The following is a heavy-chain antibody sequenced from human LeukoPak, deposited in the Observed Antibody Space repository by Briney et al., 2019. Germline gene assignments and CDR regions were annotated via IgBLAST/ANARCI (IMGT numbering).Heavy chain of an antibody. CDR3: ATSTPPTTVVRFDY. CDR1: GGTFSSYA. J-gene: IGHJ4*02. Sequence: SVKVSCKASGGTFSSYAISWVRQAPGQGLEWMGGIIPIFGTANYAQKLQGRVTITADESTSTAYMELSSLRSEDTAVYYCATSTPPTTVVRFDYWGQGTLVTVSS. CDR2: IIPIFGTA. D-gene: IGHD4-23*01. V-gene: IGHV1-69*13.